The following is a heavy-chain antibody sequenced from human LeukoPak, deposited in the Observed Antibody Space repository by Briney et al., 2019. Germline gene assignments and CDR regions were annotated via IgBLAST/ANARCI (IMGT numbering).Heavy chain of an antibody. CDR1: GDRVSSSSTA. J-gene: IGHJ4*02. V-gene: IGHV6-1*01. Sequence: SQTLSLTCAISGDRVSSSSTAWNWIRLSPSRGLEWLGRTYYRSKWYNDYAVTVKSQITINPDTSKNQFSLQLNSVTPEDTAVYYCAGNWGRFERFDYWGQGTLVTVSS. CDR3: AGNWGRFERFDY. D-gene: IGHD7-27*01. CDR2: TYYRSKWYN.